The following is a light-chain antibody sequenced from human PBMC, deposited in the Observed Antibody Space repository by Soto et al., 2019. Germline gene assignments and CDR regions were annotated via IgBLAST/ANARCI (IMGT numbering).Light chain of an antibody. Sequence: EIVITQSPATLSVSPSHRATLSCRASQSISSNLAWYQQQPGQAPRLLMFRTSSRATGIPARFSGSGSGTEFTLTISSLQSEDFAVDYCHQYNNWPPWTFGQGTKVDIK. CDR2: RTS. CDR1: QSISSN. J-gene: IGKJ1*01. CDR3: HQYNNWPPWT. V-gene: IGKV3-15*01.